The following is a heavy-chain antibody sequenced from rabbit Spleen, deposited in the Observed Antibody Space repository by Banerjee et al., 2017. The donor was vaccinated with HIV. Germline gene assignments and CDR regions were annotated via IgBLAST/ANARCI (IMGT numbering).Heavy chain of an antibody. Sequence: QSLEESGGDLVKPGASLTLTCTASGFSFNTRYYMCWVRQAPGKGLEWIACIDAGSSGDTYYASWAKGRFTISKTSSTTVTLQMTSLTAADTATYFCARETSSGWGQGTLVTVS. D-gene: IGHD1-1*01. CDR3: ARETSSG. CDR1: GFSFNTRYY. V-gene: IGHV1S40*01. J-gene: IGHJ3*01. CDR2: IDAGSSGDT.